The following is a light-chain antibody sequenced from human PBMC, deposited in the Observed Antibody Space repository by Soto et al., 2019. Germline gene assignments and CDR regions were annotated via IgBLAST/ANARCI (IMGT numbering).Light chain of an antibody. CDR1: SSDIGGYSY. V-gene: IGLV2-14*01. Sequence: QSVLTQPASVSGSPGQSITISCTGTSSDIGGYSYVSWYQQHPGKAPKLMIYEVSNRPSGVSNRFSGSKSGNTASLTISGLQADDEADYYCTSYTPSSTLFYVFXSGTKVTVL. J-gene: IGLJ1*01. CDR2: EVS. CDR3: TSYTPSSTLFYV.